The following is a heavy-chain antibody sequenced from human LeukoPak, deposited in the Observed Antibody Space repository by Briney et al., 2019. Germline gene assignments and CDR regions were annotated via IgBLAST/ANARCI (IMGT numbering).Heavy chain of an antibody. V-gene: IGHV4-59*01. D-gene: IGHD3-22*01. CDR2: IYYSGST. Sequence: SETLPLTCTVSGGSISSYYWSWIRQPPGKGLEWIGYIYYSGSTNYNPSLKSRVTISVDTSKNQFSLKLSSVTAADTAVYYCAREESDSSGYYSYNWFNPWGQGTLVTVSS. CDR3: AREESDSSGYYSYNWFNP. J-gene: IGHJ5*02. CDR1: GGSISSYY.